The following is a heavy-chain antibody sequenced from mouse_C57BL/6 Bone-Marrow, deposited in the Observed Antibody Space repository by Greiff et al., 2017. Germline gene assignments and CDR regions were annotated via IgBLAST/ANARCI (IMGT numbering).Heavy chain of an antibody. CDR3: AKNPDGSSSLCSMDY. CDR2: IWRGGST. V-gene: IGHV2-5*01. CDR1: GFSLTSYG. Sequence: VQLQQSGPGLVQPSQSLSITCTVSGFSLTSYGVHWVRQSPGKGLEWLGVIWRGGSTDYNAAFISRLSITKDNSNCQVFFKMHSLQADDPAIYYGAKNPDGSSSLCSMDYWGQGTSVTVSS. D-gene: IGHD1-1*01. J-gene: IGHJ4*01.